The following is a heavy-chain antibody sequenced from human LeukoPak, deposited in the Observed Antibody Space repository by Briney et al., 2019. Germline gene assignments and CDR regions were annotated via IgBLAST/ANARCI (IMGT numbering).Heavy chain of an antibody. CDR1: GYTFTSYA. Sequence: GASVKVSCKASGYTFTSYAMHWVRQAPGQRLEWMGWINAGNGNTKYSQEFQGRVTITADESTSTAYMELSSLRSEDTAVYYCARAPNSWYYFGYSYYYMDVWGKGTTVTISS. D-gene: IGHD6-13*01. CDR2: INAGNGNT. CDR3: ARAPNSWYYFGYSYYYMDV. V-gene: IGHV1-3*03. J-gene: IGHJ6*03.